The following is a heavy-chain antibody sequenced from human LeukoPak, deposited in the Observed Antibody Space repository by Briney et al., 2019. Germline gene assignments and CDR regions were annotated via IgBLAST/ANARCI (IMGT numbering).Heavy chain of an antibody. Sequence: GGSVKVSCKASGYTFTSYDINWVRQATGQGLEWMGWMNPNSGNAGYAQKFQGRVTITRNTSISTAYMELSSLRSEDTAVYYCARATVVTTYYCYYMDVWGKGTTVTVSS. CDR1: GYTFTSYD. CDR2: MNPNSGNA. J-gene: IGHJ6*03. V-gene: IGHV1-8*03. CDR3: ARATVVTTYYCYYMDV. D-gene: IGHD4-23*01.